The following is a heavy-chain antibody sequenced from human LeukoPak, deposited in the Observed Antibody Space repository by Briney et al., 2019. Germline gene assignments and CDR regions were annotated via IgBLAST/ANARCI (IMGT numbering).Heavy chain of an antibody. CDR3: ARDKYGDYGLESDY. CDR1: GYTFTDYY. Sequence: ASVKVSCKAAGYTFTDYYMHWVRQAPGQGLEWMGWINPNSGGTNYAQKFQGRVTMTRDTSISTAYMELSRLRSDDTAVYYCARDKYGDYGLESDYWGQGTLVTVSS. D-gene: IGHD4/OR15-4a*01. CDR2: INPNSGGT. V-gene: IGHV1-2*02. J-gene: IGHJ4*02.